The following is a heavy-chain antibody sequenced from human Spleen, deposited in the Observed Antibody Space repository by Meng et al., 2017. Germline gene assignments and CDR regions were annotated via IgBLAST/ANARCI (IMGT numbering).Heavy chain of an antibody. CDR2: INWNGGST. CDR1: GFTFDDYG. J-gene: IGHJ4*02. Sequence: GESLKISCAASGFTFDDYGMSWVRQAPGKGLEWVSGINWNGGSTGYADSVKGRFTISRDNAKNSLFLQMNTLRAEDTAVYYCATSPDTAVVTWSIDYWGRGTLVTVSS. V-gene: IGHV3-20*04. CDR3: ATSPDTAVVTWSIDY. D-gene: IGHD5-18*01.